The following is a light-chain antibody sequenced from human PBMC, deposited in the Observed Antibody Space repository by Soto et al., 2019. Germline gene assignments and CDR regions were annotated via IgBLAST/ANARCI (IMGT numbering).Light chain of an antibody. Sequence: QSALTQSASVSGSPGQSITISCTGTSSDVGNYNYVSWYQQHPGEVPKLIIFNVNNRPSGVSNRFSGSKSGNTASLTIPGLQAEDEADYYCSSFTSSTTYVFGTGTKLTVL. V-gene: IGLV2-14*01. CDR2: NVN. CDR1: SSDVGNYNY. CDR3: SSFTSSTTYV. J-gene: IGLJ1*01.